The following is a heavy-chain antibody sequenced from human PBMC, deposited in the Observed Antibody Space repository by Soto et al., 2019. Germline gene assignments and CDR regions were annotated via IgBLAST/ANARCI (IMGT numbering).Heavy chain of an antibody. Sequence: PGGSLRLSCAASGFTFSSYWMHWVRQAPGKGLVWVSRINSDGSSTAYADSVKGRFTISRDNTKNTLYLQMNSLRAEDTAVYYCAIDRRSISVGDSFAYWGEGTLVPAAS. V-gene: IGHV3-74*01. CDR2: INSDGSST. J-gene: IGHJ4*02. D-gene: IGHD2-21*01. CDR1: GFTFSSYW. CDR3: AIDRRSISVGDSFAY.